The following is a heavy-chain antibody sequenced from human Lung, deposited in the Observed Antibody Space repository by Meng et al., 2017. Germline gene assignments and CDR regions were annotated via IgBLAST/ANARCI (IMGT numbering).Heavy chain of an antibody. V-gene: IGHV4-34*01. CDR2: INHSGST. CDR3: ARGPTTMAHDFDY. J-gene: IGHJ4*02. CDR1: GGSFSDYY. D-gene: IGHD4-11*01. Sequence: VQLHQWGAGLLKPSGTLSLTCVVSGGSFSDYYWSWIRQPPGKGLEWIGEINHSGSTNYNPSLESRATISVDTSQNNLSLKLSSVTAADSAVYYCARGPTTMAHDFDYWGQGTLVTVSS.